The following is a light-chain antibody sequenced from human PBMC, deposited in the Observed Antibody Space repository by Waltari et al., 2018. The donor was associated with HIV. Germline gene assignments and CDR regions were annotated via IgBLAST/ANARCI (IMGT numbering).Light chain of an antibody. CDR2: QAS. J-gene: IGKJ4*01. Sequence: DIHMTQSPSTVSASVGDRVIISWYQQTPGKPPRFLIYQASTLERGVPSRFSGSGSGTLFTLTINNLQPVDFGTYYCQQYHSYPVTFGGGTKVEIK. V-gene: IGKV1-5*01. CDR3: QQYHSYPVT.